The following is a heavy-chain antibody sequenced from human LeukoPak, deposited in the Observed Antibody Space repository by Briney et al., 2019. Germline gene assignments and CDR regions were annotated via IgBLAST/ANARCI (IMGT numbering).Heavy chain of an antibody. Sequence: PGGSLRLSCAASGFTFSSYEMNWVRQAPGKGLEWVSYISSSGSTIYYADSVKGRFTVSRDNAKNSLYLQMNSLRAEDTAVYYCAREGGGFDSRDYWRQGTLVTVSS. CDR1: GFTFSSYE. J-gene: IGHJ4*02. CDR2: ISSSGSTI. CDR3: AREGGGFDSRDY. D-gene: IGHD5-12*01. V-gene: IGHV3-48*03.